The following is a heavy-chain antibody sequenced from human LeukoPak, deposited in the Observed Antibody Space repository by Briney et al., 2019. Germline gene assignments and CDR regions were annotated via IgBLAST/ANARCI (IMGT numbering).Heavy chain of an antibody. J-gene: IGHJ6*03. D-gene: IGHD3-10*01. CDR2: ISGSGGST. CDR3: AKGVGGSANYYYMDV. V-gene: IGHV3-23*01. Sequence: GGSLRLSCAASGFTFSAYSMNWVRQAPGKGLEWVPAISGSGGSTYHADSVKGRFTISRDNSKNTLYLQMNSLRLEDTAVYYCAKGVGGSANYYYMDVWGKGTTVTVSS. CDR1: GFTFSAYS.